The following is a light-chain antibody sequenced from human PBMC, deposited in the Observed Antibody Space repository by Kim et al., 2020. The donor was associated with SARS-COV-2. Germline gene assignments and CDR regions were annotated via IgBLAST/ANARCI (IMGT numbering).Light chain of an antibody. CDR2: DAS. CDR3: QQDNSYWT. V-gene: IGKV1-5*01. CDR1: QSISSW. Sequence: DIQMTQSPSTLSASVGDRVTITCRASQSISSWLAWYQQKPGKAPNLLIYDASSLESGVPSRFSGSGSGTEFTLTISSLQPDDFATYYCQQDNSYWTFGQGTKVDIK. J-gene: IGKJ1*01.